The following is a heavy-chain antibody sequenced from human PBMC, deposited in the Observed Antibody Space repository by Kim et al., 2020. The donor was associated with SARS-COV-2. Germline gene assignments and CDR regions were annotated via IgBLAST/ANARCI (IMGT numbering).Heavy chain of an antibody. J-gene: IGHJ4*02. CDR1: GFTLSSYA. CDR3: ASTRQSVVVAATLDY. D-gene: IGHD2-15*01. Sequence: GGSLRLSCAASGFTLSSYAMHWVRQAPGKGLEWVAVISYDGSNKYYADSVKGRFTISRDNSKNTLYLQMNSLRAEDTAVYYCASTRQSVVVAATLDYWGQGTLVTVSS. V-gene: IGHV3-30-3*01. CDR2: ISYDGSNK.